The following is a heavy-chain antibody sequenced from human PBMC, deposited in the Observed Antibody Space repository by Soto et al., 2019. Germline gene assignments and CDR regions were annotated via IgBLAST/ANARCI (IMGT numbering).Heavy chain of an antibody. CDR3: ARDLPRIAVAGKFDY. D-gene: IGHD6-19*01. CDR2: ISAYNGNT. J-gene: IGHJ4*02. V-gene: IGHV1-18*04. CDR1: GYTFTSYG. Sequence: QVQLVQSGAEVKKPGASVKVSCKASGYTFTSYGISWVRQAPGQGLDWMGWISAYNGNTNYAQKLQGRVTMTTDTATSTAYMELRSLRSDDTAVYYCARDLPRIAVAGKFDYWGQGTLVTVSS.